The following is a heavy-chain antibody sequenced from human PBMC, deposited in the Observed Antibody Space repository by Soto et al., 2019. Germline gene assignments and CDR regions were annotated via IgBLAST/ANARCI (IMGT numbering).Heavy chain of an antibody. CDR1: GYTFTSYG. CDR3: ARDLGYYYDSSGYYKPYGMDV. V-gene: IGHV1-18*01. CDR2: ISAYNGNT. D-gene: IGHD3-22*01. J-gene: IGHJ6*02. Sequence: ASLKVSCKASGYTFTSYGISWVRQAPGQGLEWMGWISAYNGNTNYAQKLQGRVTMTTDTSTSTAYMELRSLRSDDTAVYYCARDLGYYYDSSGYYKPYGMDVWGQGTTVTSP.